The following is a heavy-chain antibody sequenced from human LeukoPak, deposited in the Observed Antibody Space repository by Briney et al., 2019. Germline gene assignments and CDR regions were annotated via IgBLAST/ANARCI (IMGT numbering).Heavy chain of an antibody. CDR2: IRYDGSNK. Sequence: GGSLRLSCAASGFTFSSYGMHWVRQAPGKGLEWVAFIRYDGSNKYYADSVKGRFTISRDNSKNTLYLQMNGLRAEDTAVYYCAKDSISYGGFDYWGQGTLVTVSS. CDR3: AKDSISYGGFDY. J-gene: IGHJ4*02. CDR1: GFTFSSYG. V-gene: IGHV3-30*02. D-gene: IGHD3-3*02.